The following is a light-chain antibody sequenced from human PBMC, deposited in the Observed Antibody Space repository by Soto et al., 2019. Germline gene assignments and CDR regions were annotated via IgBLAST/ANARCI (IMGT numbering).Light chain of an antibody. V-gene: IGLV1-44*01. J-gene: IGLJ1*01. CDR1: SSNIGSNT. CDR3: AAWDDSLNGYV. Sequence: QSVLTQPPSASGTPGHRFTISCSGSSSNIGSNTVNWFQHLPGTAPKLLIYINNQRPSGVPDRFSGSKSGTSAYLAISGLQSEDEADYYCAAWDDSLNGYVFGTGTKVTVL. CDR2: INN.